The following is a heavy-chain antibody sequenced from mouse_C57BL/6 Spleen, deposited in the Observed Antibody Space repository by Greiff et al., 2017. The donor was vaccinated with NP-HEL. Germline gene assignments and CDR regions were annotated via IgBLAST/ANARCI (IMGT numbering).Heavy chain of an antibody. J-gene: IGHJ1*03. Sequence: QVQLQQSGAELVKPGASVKISCKASGYAFSSYWMNWVKQRPGKGLEWIGQIYPGDGDTNYSGKFKGKATLTADKSSSTASMQLSSLTSEDSAVYFCARCDYSLYFDVWGTGTTVTVSS. CDR2: IYPGDGDT. CDR3: ARCDYSLYFDV. D-gene: IGHD2-4*01. CDR1: GYAFSSYW. V-gene: IGHV1-80*01.